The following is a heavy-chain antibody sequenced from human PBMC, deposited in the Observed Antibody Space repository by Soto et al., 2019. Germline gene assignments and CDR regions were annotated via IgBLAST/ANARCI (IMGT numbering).Heavy chain of an antibody. CDR1: GFDASVNY. CDR2: INSGGNT. V-gene: IGHV3-66*01. CDR3: VRENYYYGSDI. Sequence: DVQLVESGGTLVQPGGSLRLSCAASGFDASVNYMTCVRQAPGKGLEWVSAINSGGNTFYADSVKGRFTIPRDNPKNTLYTQMNSLRVEDTAMYYRVRENYYYGSDIWGEWTAVTVSS. J-gene: IGHJ6*04.